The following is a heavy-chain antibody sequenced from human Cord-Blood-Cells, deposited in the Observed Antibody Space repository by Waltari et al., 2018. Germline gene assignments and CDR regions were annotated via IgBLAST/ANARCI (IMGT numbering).Heavy chain of an antibody. Sequence: EVQLVQSGAEVKKPGATVKISCKVSGYPFTDYYMHWVQQAPGKGLEWMGLGDPGAWETIDAGKFQGRVTITADTSTDTDYLELSSLRSEDTAVYYCATGNDFWCGYYTGIDSYYDYGMDVWGQGP. D-gene: IGHD3-3*01. J-gene: IGHJ6*02. CDR1: GYPFTDYY. CDR2: GDPGAWET. CDR3: ATGNDFWCGYYTGIDSYYDYGMDV. V-gene: IGHV1-69-2*01.